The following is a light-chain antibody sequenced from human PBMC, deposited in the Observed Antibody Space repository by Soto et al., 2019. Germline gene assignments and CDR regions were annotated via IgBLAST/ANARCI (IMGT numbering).Light chain of an antibody. Sequence: QSVLTQPASVSGSPRQSITISCTGTSSDVGGYNFISWYQQHPGKAPKLLIFDVSTRPSGVSNRFSGSKSGNTASLTISGLQAEDEAEYYCSSFTSSSTVIFGGGTKVTVL. CDR1: SSDVGGYNF. J-gene: IGLJ2*01. CDR3: SSFTSSSTVI. V-gene: IGLV2-14*01. CDR2: DVS.